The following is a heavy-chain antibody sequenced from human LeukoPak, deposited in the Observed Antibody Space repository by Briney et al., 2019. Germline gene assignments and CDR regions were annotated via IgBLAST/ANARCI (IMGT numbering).Heavy chain of an antibody. Sequence: GGSLRLSCAASGFTFSSYAMSWVRQAPGKGLEWVSYISSSGSTIYYADSVKGRFTISRDNAKNSLYLQMNSLRAEDTAVYYCARDRGQRNYYGMDVWGQGTTVTVSS. D-gene: IGHD3-10*01. CDR3: ARDRGQRNYYGMDV. CDR2: ISSSGSTI. V-gene: IGHV3-48*04. J-gene: IGHJ6*02. CDR1: GFTFSSYA.